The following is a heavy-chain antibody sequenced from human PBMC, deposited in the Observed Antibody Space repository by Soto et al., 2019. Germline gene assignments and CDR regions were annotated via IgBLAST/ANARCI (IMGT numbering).Heavy chain of an antibody. CDR1: GGSISSYY. V-gene: IGHV4-59*08. CDR3: ARVEGYYDSSGYNWFDP. CDR2: IYYSGST. D-gene: IGHD3-22*01. Sequence: PSETLSLTCTVSGGSISSYYWSWIRQPPGKGLEWIGYIYYSGSTNYNPSLKSRVTISVDTSKNQFSLKLSSVTAADTAVYYCARVEGYYDSSGYNWFDPRGQGTLVTVSS. J-gene: IGHJ5*02.